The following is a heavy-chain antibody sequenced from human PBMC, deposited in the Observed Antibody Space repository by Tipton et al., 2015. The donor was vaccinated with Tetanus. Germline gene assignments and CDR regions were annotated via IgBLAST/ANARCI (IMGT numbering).Heavy chain of an antibody. CDR2: TYYSGST. CDR1: GASFSSGGYY. D-gene: IGHD4-17*01. Sequence: TLSLTCTVSGASFSSGGYYWSWIRQPPGKGLEWIGYTYYSGSTGYNPSLKSRVTISIDSSKNQFSLKLTSVTAADTAVYYCARDERYGDYAYWGQGALVTVSS. V-gene: IGHV4-61*08. J-gene: IGHJ4*02. CDR3: ARDERYGDYAY.